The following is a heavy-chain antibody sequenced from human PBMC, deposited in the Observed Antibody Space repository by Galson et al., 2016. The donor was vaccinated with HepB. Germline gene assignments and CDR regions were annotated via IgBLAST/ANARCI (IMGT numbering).Heavy chain of an antibody. Sequence: SLRLSCAASGFTFSDHYMSWIRQAPGKGLEWVSYISSRTTYSNYADSVKGRFTISRDNAKNSLFLQMDSLRAEDTAVYYCGRSLPLGGIMPFDYWGQGTLVTVSS. D-gene: IGHD3-16*01. V-gene: IGHV3-11*06. CDR2: ISSRTTYS. J-gene: IGHJ4*02. CDR1: GFTFSDHY. CDR3: GRSLPLGGIMPFDY.